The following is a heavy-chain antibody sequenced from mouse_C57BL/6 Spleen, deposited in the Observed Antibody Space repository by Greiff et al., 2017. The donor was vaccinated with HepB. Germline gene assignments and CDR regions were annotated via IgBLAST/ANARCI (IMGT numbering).Heavy chain of an antibody. CDR3: ARSLPYYGSLGGYFDV. CDR1: GYTFTSYW. Sequence: QVQLQQPGAELVKPGASVKLSCKASGYTFTSYWMHWVKQRPGQGLEWIGMIHPNSGSTNYNEKFKSKATLTVDKSSSTAYMQLSSLTSEDSAVYYWARSLPYYGSLGGYFDVWGTGTTVTVSS. V-gene: IGHV1-64*01. CDR2: IHPNSGST. D-gene: IGHD1-1*01. J-gene: IGHJ1*03.